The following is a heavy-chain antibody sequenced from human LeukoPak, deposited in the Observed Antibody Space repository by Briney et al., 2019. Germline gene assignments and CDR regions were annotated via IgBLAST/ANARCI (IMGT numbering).Heavy chain of an antibody. V-gene: IGHV4/OR15-8*01. Sequence: SETLSLTCDVSGGSIDSTNWWDWVRPPPGKGLEWIGEIHHDGRINYNPSLKSRVTLSVDKSKNQFSLRLNSVTAADTAMYYCARSHDHLWGNYPDYWGQGTLVTVSS. D-gene: IGHD3-16*02. CDR3: ARSHDHLWGNYPDY. CDR1: GGSIDSTNW. J-gene: IGHJ4*02. CDR2: IHHDGRI.